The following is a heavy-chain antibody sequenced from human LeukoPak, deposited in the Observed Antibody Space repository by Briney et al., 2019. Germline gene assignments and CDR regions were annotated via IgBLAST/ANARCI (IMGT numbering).Heavy chain of an antibody. CDR2: INPNSGGI. CDR1: GYTFTGYY. CDR3: ARDNGYGSGSYNF. D-gene: IGHD3-10*01. V-gene: IGHV1-2*02. J-gene: IGHJ4*02. Sequence: ASVKVSCKASGYTFTGYYMHWVRQAPGQGLEWMGWINPNSGGINYAQKFQGRVTMTRDTSISTAYMELSRLRSDDTAVYYCARDNGYGSGSYNFWGQGTLVTVSS.